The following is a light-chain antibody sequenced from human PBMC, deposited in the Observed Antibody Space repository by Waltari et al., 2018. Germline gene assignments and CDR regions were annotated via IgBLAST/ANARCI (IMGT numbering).Light chain of an antibody. V-gene: IGKV3-20*01. Sequence: IVLTQSPGTLSLSPGERATLSCRASQSFSSSFLAWYQQKPGQAPRLLIYAASNRATGVPDRFSGSGSGTDFTLTISRLESEDVAVYYCQQSGTSPRTFGPRTKVEIK. CDR1: QSFSSSF. CDR3: QQSGTSPRT. CDR2: AAS. J-gene: IGKJ1*01.